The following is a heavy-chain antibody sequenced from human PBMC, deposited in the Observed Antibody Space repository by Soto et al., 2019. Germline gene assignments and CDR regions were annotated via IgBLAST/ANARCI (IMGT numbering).Heavy chain of an antibody. CDR3: ARGLRDGYNRYYFDY. V-gene: IGHV3-33*01. D-gene: IGHD5-12*01. J-gene: IGHJ4*02. Sequence: GGSLRLSCAASGFTFSSYGMHWVRQAPGKGLEWVAVIWYDGSNKYYADSVKGRFTISRDNSKNTLYLQMNSLRAEDTAVYYCARGLRDGYNRYYFDYWGQGTLVTVSS. CDR1: GFTFSSYG. CDR2: IWYDGSNK.